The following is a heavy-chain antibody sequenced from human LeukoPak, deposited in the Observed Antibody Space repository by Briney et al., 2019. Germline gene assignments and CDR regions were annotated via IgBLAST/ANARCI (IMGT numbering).Heavy chain of an antibody. Sequence: ASVKVSCKASGYTFASSYGISWMRQAPGQGLEWMGSISPYIGNTKYAERLQGRVIMTTDTSTRTAYMELRSVRSDDTAAYYCARDQYDHVWGSYRPYFDLWGQGTLVTVSS. J-gene: IGHJ4*02. V-gene: IGHV1-18*04. CDR2: ISPYIGNT. CDR3: ARDQYDHVWGSYRPYFDL. CDR1: GYTFASSYG. D-gene: IGHD3-16*02.